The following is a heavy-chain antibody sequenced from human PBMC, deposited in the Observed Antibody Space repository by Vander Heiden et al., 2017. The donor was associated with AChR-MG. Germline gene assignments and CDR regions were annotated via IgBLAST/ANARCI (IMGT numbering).Heavy chain of an antibody. V-gene: IGHV3-23*01. CDR2: ISGSGGST. D-gene: IGHD6-19*01. CDR3: AKWGIAVAGSGEGWFDP. CDR1: GFTFRRYA. Sequence: EVQLLESGGGLVQTGGSLRLSCAASGFTFRRYAMSWVRQAPGKGLEWVSAISGSGGSTYYADSVKGRFTISRDNSKNTLYLQMNSLRAEDTAVYYCAKWGIAVAGSGEGWFDPWGQGTLVTVSS. J-gene: IGHJ5*02.